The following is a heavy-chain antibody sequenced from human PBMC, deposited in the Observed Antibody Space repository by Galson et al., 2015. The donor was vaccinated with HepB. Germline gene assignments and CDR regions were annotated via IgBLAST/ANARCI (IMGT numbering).Heavy chain of an antibody. J-gene: IGHJ6*02. V-gene: IGHV1-2*04. Sequence: SVKVSCKASGYTFTGYYMHWVRQAPGQGLEWMGWINPNSGGTNYAQKFQGWVTMTRDTSISTAYMELSRLRSDDTAVYYCARAVSYSSTLPGMDVWGQGTTVTVSS. CDR1: GYTFTGYY. CDR3: ARAVSYSSTLPGMDV. CDR2: INPNSGGT. D-gene: IGHD6-13*01.